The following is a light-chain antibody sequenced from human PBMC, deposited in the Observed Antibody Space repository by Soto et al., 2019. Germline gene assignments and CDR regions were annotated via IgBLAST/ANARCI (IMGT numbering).Light chain of an antibody. CDR2: DAS. CDR3: QQYNTWWT. J-gene: IGKJ1*01. Sequence: EILMTQSPATLSVSPGESASLSCRASQSVSSNLAWYQQIPGQAPRLLIYDASTRATGIPARFSGSGSGTEFTLTISSLQSEDFAVYYCQQYNTWWTFGQGTKVEIK. V-gene: IGKV3-15*01. CDR1: QSVSSN.